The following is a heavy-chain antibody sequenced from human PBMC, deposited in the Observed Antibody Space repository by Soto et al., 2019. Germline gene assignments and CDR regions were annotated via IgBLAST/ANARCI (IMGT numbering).Heavy chain of an antibody. V-gene: IGHV4-39*01. J-gene: IGHJ4*02. CDR1: GGSISSSSYY. CDR3: ARHGYGSGSYYVEDY. Sequence: QLQLQESGPGLVKPSETLSLTCTVSGGSISSSSYYWGWIRQPPGKGLEWIGSIYYSGSTYYNPSLKSRLTIXXDXSXXQFSLKLSSWTAADTAVYYCARHGYGSGSYYVEDYWGQGTLVTVSS. CDR2: IYYSGST. D-gene: IGHD3-10*01.